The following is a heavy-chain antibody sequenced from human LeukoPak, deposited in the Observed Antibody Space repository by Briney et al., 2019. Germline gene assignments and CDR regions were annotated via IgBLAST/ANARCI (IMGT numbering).Heavy chain of an antibody. D-gene: IGHD2-2*01. J-gene: IGHJ4*02. CDR1: GFTFSSYS. CDR2: ISSSSSYI. CDR3: ARVSEDWCSSNSCPPAY. Sequence: PGGSLRLSCAASGFTFSSYSMNWVRQAPGKGLEWVSSISSSSSYIYYADSVKGRFTISRDNAKNSLYLQMNSLRAEDTAVYYCARVSEDWCSSNSCPPAYWGQGTLVTVSS. V-gene: IGHV3-21*04.